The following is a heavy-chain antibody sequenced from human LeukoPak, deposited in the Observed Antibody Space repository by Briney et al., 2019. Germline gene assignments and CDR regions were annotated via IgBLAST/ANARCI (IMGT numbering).Heavy chain of an antibody. CDR1: GCSISSNNYN. Sequence: AESLTLSCTASGCSISSNNYNWGWNRPPPGKELESIVSIYYSGITYYNPALKSRVTISVDTSKRQLSLKLNSVTAADTAVYYCARHSSMITVVFDDWGQGTLVTVSS. CDR3: ARHSSMITVVFDD. V-gene: IGHV4-39*01. D-gene: IGHD4-23*01. J-gene: IGHJ4*02. CDR2: IYYSGIT.